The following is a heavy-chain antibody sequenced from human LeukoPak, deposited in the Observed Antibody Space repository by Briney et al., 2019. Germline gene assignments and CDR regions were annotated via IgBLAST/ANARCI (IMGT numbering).Heavy chain of an antibody. Sequence: PGGSLRLSCAASGFTFSSHWMNWVHQAPGKGLEWVANIKQDGSEKYSVDSVKGRFTISRDNAKNSLYLQINSLRAEDTAVYYCARDQGSGSRAFDIWGQGTMVTVSS. CDR3: ARDQGSGSRAFDI. CDR1: GFTFSSHW. J-gene: IGHJ3*02. CDR2: IKQDGSEK. D-gene: IGHD3-10*01. V-gene: IGHV3-7*03.